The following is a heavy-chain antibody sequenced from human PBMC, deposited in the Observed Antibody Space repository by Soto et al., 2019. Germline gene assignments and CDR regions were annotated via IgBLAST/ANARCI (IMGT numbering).Heavy chain of an antibody. Sequence: ASVKVSCAASGFTFSSYTMNWVRQAPGKGLERISYITSTSNTIYYAASVKGRFTISRDDAQNSLSLQMNSLRDDDTAVYYCARGEYYNILTGYYRGAFDVWGRGTMVTVSS. D-gene: IGHD3-9*01. CDR1: GFTFSSYT. CDR3: ARGEYYNILTGYYRGAFDV. CDR2: ITSTSNTI. V-gene: IGHV3-48*02. J-gene: IGHJ3*01.